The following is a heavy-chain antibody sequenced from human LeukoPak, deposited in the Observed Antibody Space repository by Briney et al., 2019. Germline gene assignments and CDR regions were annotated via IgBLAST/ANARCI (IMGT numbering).Heavy chain of an antibody. CDR3: AREGAGAFDI. D-gene: IGHD3-16*01. CDR1: GFTFSSYA. V-gene: IGHV3-30*15. J-gene: IGHJ3*02. CDR2: ISYDGSNK. Sequence: GGSLRLSCAASGFTFSSYAMHWVRQAPGKGLEWVAVISYDGSNKYYADSVKGRFTISRDNSKNTLYLQMSSLRAEDTAVYYCAREGAGAFDIWGQGTMVTVSS.